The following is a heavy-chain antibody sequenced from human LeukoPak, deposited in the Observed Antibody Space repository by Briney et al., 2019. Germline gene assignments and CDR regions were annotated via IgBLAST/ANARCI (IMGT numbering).Heavy chain of an antibody. D-gene: IGHD4-17*01. Sequence: GRSLRLSCTASGFTFSSYAMHWVRQAPGKGLQWLALTSDDGSTKYYADSVKGRFTISRDNSQNTLFLQMNSLRAEETAKYYCARAPGGFHGDYSPIAYWGQGTLATVSS. V-gene: IGHV3-30-3*01. J-gene: IGHJ4*02. CDR3: ARAPGGFHGDYSPIAY. CDR1: GFTFSSYA. CDR2: TSDDGSTK.